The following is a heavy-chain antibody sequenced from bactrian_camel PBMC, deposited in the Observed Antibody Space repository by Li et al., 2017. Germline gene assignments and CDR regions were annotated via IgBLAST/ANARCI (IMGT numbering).Heavy chain of an antibody. D-gene: IGHD3*01. CDR2: IGGGGST. Sequence: HVQLVESGGDSVQTGGSLKLSCAATGFIFNKCAMGWLRQAPGKEREEVATIGGGGSTKYADSVKGRFTISKDNAKNTLYLQMNSLKPEDTAMYYCAAGRTTGCYGLGQRTDYNYWGQGTQVTVS. CDR1: GFIFNKCA. V-gene: IGHV3S53*01. CDR3: AAGRTTGCYGLGQRTDYNY. J-gene: IGHJ4*01.